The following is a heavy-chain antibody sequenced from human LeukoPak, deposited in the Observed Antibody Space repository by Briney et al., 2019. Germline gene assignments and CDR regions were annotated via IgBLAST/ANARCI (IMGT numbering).Heavy chain of an antibody. D-gene: IGHD3-22*01. Sequence: SDTLSLTCTVSGGSINSYYWSWIRQPPGKRLEGIGYIYYSGSTNYNPSLKSRVTISLDTSNNQFSLKLSSVTAADTAVYYCARDTSGYRRGSFDYWGQGTLVTVSS. CDR3: ARDTSGYRRGSFDY. J-gene: IGHJ4*02. CDR1: GGSINSYY. V-gene: IGHV4-59*01. CDR2: IYYSGST.